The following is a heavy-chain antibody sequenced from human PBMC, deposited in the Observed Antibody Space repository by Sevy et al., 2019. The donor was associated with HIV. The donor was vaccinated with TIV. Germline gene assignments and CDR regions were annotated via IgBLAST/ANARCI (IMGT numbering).Heavy chain of an antibody. CDR3: GREPIDAPGRGYFDI. D-gene: IGHD1-26*01. J-gene: IGHJ4*03. Sequence: SETLFLTCAVYVDSFNGHYWSWVRQVPGRGLEWIGEVDHTGNINYNPAFDNRLAISVNSPKNQFSLNLTSLTAADTAFYYWGREPIDAPGRGYFDIWGQGNRVTVSS. CDR2: VDHTGNI. V-gene: IGHV4-34*01. CDR1: VDSFNGHY.